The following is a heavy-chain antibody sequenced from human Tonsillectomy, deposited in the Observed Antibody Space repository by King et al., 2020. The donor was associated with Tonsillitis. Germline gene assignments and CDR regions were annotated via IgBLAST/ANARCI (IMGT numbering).Heavy chain of an antibody. J-gene: IGHJ4*02. V-gene: IGHV3-30-3*01. CDR1: GFTFSSYA. CDR3: ARGYWTYYYDSSGPYCDY. Sequence: QVQLVESGGGVVQPGRSLRLSCAASGFTFSSYAMHWVRQAPGKGLEWVAVISYDGSNKYYADSVKGRFTISRDNSKNTLYLQMNSLRAEDTAVYYCARGYWTYYYDSSGPYCDYWGQGTLVTVSS. D-gene: IGHD3-22*01. CDR2: ISYDGSNK.